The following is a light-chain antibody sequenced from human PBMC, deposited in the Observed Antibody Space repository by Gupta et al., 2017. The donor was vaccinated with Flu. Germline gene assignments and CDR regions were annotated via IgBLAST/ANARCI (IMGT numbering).Light chain of an antibody. Sequence: DIQLTQSPSFLSASVGDRVTITCRASQAISSYFAWYQQKPGKAPNLLIFAASTLQSGGPSRFSGSRFEYGTEFTLTISSRQPEDFASYYCQQLENYPPITFGQGTLLEIK. CDR3: QQLENYPPIT. V-gene: IGKV1-9*01. J-gene: IGKJ5*01. CDR1: QAISSY. CDR2: AAS.